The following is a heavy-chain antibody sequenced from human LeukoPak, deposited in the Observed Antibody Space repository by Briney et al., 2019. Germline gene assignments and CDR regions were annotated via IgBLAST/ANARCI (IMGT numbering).Heavy chain of an antibody. CDR1: GGTFSSYA. CDR2: IIPIFGTA. J-gene: IGHJ3*02. CDR3: ARDYGAYYDILTGHSGAFDI. D-gene: IGHD3-9*01. Sequence: SVKVSCKASGGTFSSYAISWVRQAPGQGLEWMGGIIPIFGTANYAQKFQGRVTITADESTSTAYMELSSLRSEDTAVYYCARDYGAYYDILTGHSGAFDIWGQGTMVTASS. V-gene: IGHV1-69*01.